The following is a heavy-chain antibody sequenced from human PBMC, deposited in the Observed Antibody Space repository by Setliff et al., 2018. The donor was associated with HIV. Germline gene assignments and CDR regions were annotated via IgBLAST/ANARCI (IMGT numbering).Heavy chain of an antibody. D-gene: IGHD3-3*01. CDR3: ARINVLQFLEWSAKEGPFDY. V-gene: IGHV4-34*01. J-gene: IGHJ4*02. CDR2: MNHSGSR. Sequence: SETLSLTCAVYGGSVSGYYWSWTRQPPGKGLEWIGEMNHSGSRKYNPSLKSRVTMSVDTSKRQFSLNLTSVTAADTAVYYCARINVLQFLEWSAKEGPFDYWGQGTPVTVSS. CDR1: GGSVSGYY.